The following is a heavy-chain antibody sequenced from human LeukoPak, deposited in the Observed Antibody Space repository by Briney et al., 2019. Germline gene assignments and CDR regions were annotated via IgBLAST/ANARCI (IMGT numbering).Heavy chain of an antibody. D-gene: IGHD2-21*01. V-gene: IGHV4-38-2*01. CDR3: ARQKGCGGDCYSGDWFDP. CDR1: GYYIRSGYY. CDR2: IFHSGNT. Sequence: SGTLSLTCAVSGYYIRSGYYWGWIRQPPGKGLEWIGSIFHSGNTYYNPSLKSRVNISVDTTKNQFSLKLSSVTAADTAVYYCARQKGCGGDCYSGDWFDPWGQGTLVTVSS. J-gene: IGHJ5*02.